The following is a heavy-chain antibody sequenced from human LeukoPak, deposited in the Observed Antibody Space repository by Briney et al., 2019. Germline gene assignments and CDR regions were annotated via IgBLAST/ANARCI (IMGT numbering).Heavy chain of an antibody. Sequence: ASVKVSCKASGYTFTGYYMHWVRQAPGQGLEWMGWINPNSGGTNYAQKFQGRVTMTRDTSISTAYMELSRLRSGDTAVYYCARSYGEADAFDIWGQGTMVTVSS. CDR2: INPNSGGT. J-gene: IGHJ3*02. D-gene: IGHD3-10*01. CDR1: GYTFTGYY. V-gene: IGHV1-2*02. CDR3: ARSYGEADAFDI.